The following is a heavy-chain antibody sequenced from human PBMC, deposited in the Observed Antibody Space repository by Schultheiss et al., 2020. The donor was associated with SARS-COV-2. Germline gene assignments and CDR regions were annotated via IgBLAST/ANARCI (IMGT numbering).Heavy chain of an antibody. CDR1: GDSFRGSTHH. V-gene: IGHV4-39*07. CDR2: IYHSGST. D-gene: IGHD4-23*01. CDR3: ARRRSAGNWYLDT. Sequence: GSLRLSCTVSGDSFRGSTHHWAWIRQPPGKGLEWIGSIYHSGSTYSNPSLKSRVSLSLDMSKNRFSLKLTSVTAADTAVYYCARRRSAGNWYLDTWGQGTLVTVSS. J-gene: IGHJ5*02.